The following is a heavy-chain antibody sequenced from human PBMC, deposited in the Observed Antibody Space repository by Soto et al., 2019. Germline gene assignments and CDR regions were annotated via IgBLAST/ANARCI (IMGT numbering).Heavy chain of an antibody. CDR3: VIPNYYDTSGYYGPQEMWGY. CDR2: IRSNGGST. J-gene: IGHJ4*02. CDR1: GFTFSTYT. Sequence: GGSLRLSCSTSGFTFSTYTMHWVRQAPGKGLEYVSAIRSNGGSTYYAGSVKGRFTISRDNSKNTLYLQMSSLRPEDTAVYYCVIPNYYDTSGYYGPQEMWGYWGQGTLVTVSS. D-gene: IGHD3-22*01. V-gene: IGHV3-64D*06.